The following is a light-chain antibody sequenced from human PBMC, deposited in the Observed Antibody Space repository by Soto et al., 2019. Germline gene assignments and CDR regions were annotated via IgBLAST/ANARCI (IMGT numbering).Light chain of an antibody. J-gene: IGLJ3*02. Sequence: QAVVTQEPSLTVSPGGTVTLTCASSAGAVTSGYYPNWFQQKPGQAPRALIYTTTIKHSWTPARFSGSLLGGKAALTLSGVQPEDESEYYCMLYSGGAQSWAFGGGTQLTV. CDR3: MLYSGGAQSWA. CDR2: TTT. CDR1: AGAVTSGYY. V-gene: IGLV7-43*01.